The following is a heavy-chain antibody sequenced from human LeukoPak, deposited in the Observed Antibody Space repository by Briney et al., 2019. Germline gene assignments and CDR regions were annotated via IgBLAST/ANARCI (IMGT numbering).Heavy chain of an antibody. Sequence: PGGSLRLSCAASGFTFSSYGMHWVRQAPGKGLEWVAFIRYDGSNKYYADSVKGRFTISRDNSKNTLYLQMNSLIAEDTAVYYCAKDRCYSCYYYYYYMDVWGKGTTVTVSS. CDR2: IRYDGSNK. CDR3: AKDRCYSCYYYYYYMDV. CDR1: GFTFSSYG. V-gene: IGHV3-30*02. J-gene: IGHJ6*03. D-gene: IGHD2-15*01.